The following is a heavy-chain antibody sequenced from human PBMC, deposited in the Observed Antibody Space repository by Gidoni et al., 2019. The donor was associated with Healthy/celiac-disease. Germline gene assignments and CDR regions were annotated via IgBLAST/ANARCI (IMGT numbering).Heavy chain of an antibody. CDR1: GGSISSSSYY. J-gene: IGHJ5*02. D-gene: IGHD3-22*01. V-gene: IGHV4-39*07. Sequence: QLQLQESGPGLVKPSETLSLTCTVSGGSISSSSYYWGWIRQPPGKGLEWIGSIYYSGSTYYNPSLKSRVTISVDTSKNQFSLKLSSVTAADTAVYYCARVYDSWSNWFDPWGQGTLVTVSS. CDR2: IYYSGST. CDR3: ARVYDSWSNWFDP.